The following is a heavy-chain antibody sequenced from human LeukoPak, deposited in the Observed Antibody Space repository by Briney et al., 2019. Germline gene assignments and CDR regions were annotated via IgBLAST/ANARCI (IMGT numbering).Heavy chain of an antibody. D-gene: IGHD5-18*01. Sequence: ASVKVSGKASGYTFTSYGISWVRQAPGQGLEWMGWISAYNGNTNYAQKLQGRVTMTTDTSTSTAYMELRSLRSDDTAVYYCARVRHTAMAAANWFDPWGQGTLVTVSS. V-gene: IGHV1-18*01. CDR2: ISAYNGNT. CDR3: ARVRHTAMAAANWFDP. CDR1: GYTFTSYG. J-gene: IGHJ5*02.